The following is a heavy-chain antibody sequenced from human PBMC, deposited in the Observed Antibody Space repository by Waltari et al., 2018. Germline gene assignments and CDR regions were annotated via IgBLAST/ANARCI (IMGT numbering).Heavy chain of an antibody. J-gene: IGHJ2*01. V-gene: IGHV1-8*01. Sequence: KASGYTFTSYDINWVRQATGQGLEWMGWMNPNSGNTGYAQKFQGRGTMTRNTSISTAYMELSSLRSEDTAVYYCAREGYSGYDYYWYFDLWGRGTLVTVSS. D-gene: IGHD5-12*01. CDR3: AREGYSGYDYYWYFDL. CDR1: GYTFTSYD. CDR2: MNPNSGNT.